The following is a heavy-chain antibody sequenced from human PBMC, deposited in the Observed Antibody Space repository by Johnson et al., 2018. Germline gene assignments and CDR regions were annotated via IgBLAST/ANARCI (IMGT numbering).Heavy chain of an antibody. CDR3: AREDFDTYCFDH. Sequence: VQLQESGGGLVKPGESLRLSCVGSGFGFSDYTIDWVRQAPGKGLEWVASLISGSRFTYFAHSLKDRVTISRDDAKNTVSLQMDSLRAEDTAVYYCAREDFDTYCFDHWGQGTLVTVSS. CDR2: LISGSRFT. V-gene: IGHV3-21*06. CDR1: GFGFSDYT. J-gene: IGHJ4*02.